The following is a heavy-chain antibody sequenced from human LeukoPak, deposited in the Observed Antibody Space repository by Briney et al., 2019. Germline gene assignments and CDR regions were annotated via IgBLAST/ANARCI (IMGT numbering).Heavy chain of an antibody. V-gene: IGHV4-4*07. CDR3: ARDRSGVIRGADYYYYMDV. J-gene: IGHJ6*03. Sequence: PSETLSLTCTVSGGSISSYYWSWIRQPAGKGLEWIGRIYTSGSTNYNPSLKSRVTMSVDTPKNQFSLKLSSVTAADTAVYYCARDRSGVIRGADYYYYMDVWGKGTTVTISS. D-gene: IGHD1-26*01. CDR2: IYTSGST. CDR1: GGSISSYY.